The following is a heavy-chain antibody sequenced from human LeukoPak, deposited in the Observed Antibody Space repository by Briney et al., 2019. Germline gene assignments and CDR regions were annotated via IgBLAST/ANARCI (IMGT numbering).Heavy chain of an antibody. Sequence: SETLPLTCTVSGGSISSGDYYWSWIRQPPGKGLEWIGYIYYSGSTYYNPSLKSRVTISVDTSKNQFSLKLSSVTAADTAVYYCAREGYYYDSSGYPWGQGTLVTVSS. J-gene: IGHJ5*02. CDR2: IYYSGST. CDR1: GGSISSGDYY. V-gene: IGHV4-30-4*01. D-gene: IGHD3-22*01. CDR3: AREGYYYDSSGYP.